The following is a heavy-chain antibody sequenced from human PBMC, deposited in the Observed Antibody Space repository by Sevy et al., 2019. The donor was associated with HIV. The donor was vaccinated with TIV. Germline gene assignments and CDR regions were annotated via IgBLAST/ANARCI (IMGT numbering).Heavy chain of an antibody. Sequence: GGSLSLSCAASGFTFSSYAMHWVRQAPGKGLEWVAIISYDGSNKYYADSVKGRSTISRDNSKNTLYLQMSSLRAEDTAMYYCARDQHDYAGNLRTGWFDPWGQGILVTVSS. CDR2: ISYDGSNK. CDR3: ARDQHDYAGNLRTGWFDP. J-gene: IGHJ5*02. CDR1: GFTFSSYA. V-gene: IGHV3-30-3*01. D-gene: IGHD4-17*01.